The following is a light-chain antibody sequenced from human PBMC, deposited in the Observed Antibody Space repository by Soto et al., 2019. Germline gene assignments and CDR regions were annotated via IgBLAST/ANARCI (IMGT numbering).Light chain of an antibody. CDR3: QSYDNNLNGGV. V-gene: IGLV1-40*01. CDR2: GNN. CDR1: SSNIGAGYG. Sequence: QSVLTQPPSVSGAPGQRVTISCTGSSSNIGAGYGVHWYQQAPGAVPKLIIYGNNNRPSGVPGRISGSKSGTSVTLAITGLQADDEADYYCQSYDNNLNGGVFGGGTKLTVL. J-gene: IGLJ3*02.